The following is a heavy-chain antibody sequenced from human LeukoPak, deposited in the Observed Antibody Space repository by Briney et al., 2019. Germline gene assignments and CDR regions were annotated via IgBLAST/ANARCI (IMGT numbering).Heavy chain of an antibody. CDR3: ARGSRFLEYFDY. CDR1: GGTFSSYA. J-gene: IGHJ4*02. V-gene: IGHV1-69*13. Sequence: VASVKVSCKASGGTFSSYAISWVRQAPGQGLEWMGGIIPIFGTANYAQKFQGRVTITADESTSTAYMELSSLRSEDTAVYYCARGSRFLEYFDYWGQGTLVTVSS. CDR2: IIPIFGTA. D-gene: IGHD3-3*01.